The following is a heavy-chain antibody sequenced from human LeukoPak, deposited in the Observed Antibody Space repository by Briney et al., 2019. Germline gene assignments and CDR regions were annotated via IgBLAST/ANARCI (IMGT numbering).Heavy chain of an antibody. CDR2: IIPIFGTA. V-gene: IGHV1-69*13. Sequence: SVKVSCKASGGTFSSYAISWVRQAPGQGLEWMGGIIPIFGTANYAQKFQGRVTITADESTSTAYMELSSLRSEDTAVYYCARAVWGGPDYYYGMDVWGQGTTVTVSS. CDR1: GGTFSSYA. D-gene: IGHD7-27*01. J-gene: IGHJ6*02. CDR3: ARAVWGGPDYYYGMDV.